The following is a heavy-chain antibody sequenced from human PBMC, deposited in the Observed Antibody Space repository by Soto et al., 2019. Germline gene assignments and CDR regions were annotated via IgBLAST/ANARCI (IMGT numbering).Heavy chain of an antibody. CDR1: GFTFGDYA. CDR3: TSGSYYPDQYYYYYGMDV. V-gene: IGHV3-49*04. D-gene: IGHD1-26*01. J-gene: IGHJ6*02. Sequence: HPGGSLRLSCTASGFTFGDYAMSWVRQAPGKGLEWVGFIRSKAYGGTTEYAASVKGRFTISRDDSKSIAYLQMNSLKTEDTAVYYCTSGSYYPDQYYYYYGMDVWGQGTTVTVSS. CDR2: IRSKAYGGTT.